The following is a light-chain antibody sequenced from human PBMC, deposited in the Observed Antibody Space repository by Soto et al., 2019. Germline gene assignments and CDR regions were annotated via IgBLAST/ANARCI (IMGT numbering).Light chain of an antibody. CDR1: QTVTSN. CDR3: QQYNNWPFT. Sequence: EIVMTQSPATLSVSPGERVTLSCRASQTVTSNLAWYQQKPGQAPRLLIYGAFTRATAIPARFSGSGSGTEFTLTVSSLQSEDFAVYYCQQYNNWPFTFGGGTKVEIK. J-gene: IGKJ4*01. CDR2: GAF. V-gene: IGKV3-15*01.